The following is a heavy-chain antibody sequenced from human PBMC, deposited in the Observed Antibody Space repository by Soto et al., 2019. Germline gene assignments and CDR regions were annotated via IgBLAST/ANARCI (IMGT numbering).Heavy chain of an antibody. CDR1: GGSISSTNW. CDR2: IYHNGSP. CDR3: ARLGAYYQSLDP. Sequence: SETLSLTCVVSGGSISSTNWWTWVRQPPGKRLEWIGEIYHNGSPTYSPSLRGRATISVDKSNNQFSLRLRSVTAADTAVYYCARLGAYYQSLDPWGPGTLVTVS. V-gene: IGHV4-4*02. D-gene: IGHD3-22*01. J-gene: IGHJ5*02.